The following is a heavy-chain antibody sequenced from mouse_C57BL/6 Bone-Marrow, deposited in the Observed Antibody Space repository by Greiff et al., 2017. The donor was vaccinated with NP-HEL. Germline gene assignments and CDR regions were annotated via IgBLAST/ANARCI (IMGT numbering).Heavy chain of an antibody. D-gene: IGHD1-1*02. J-gene: IGHJ3*01. Sequence: DVKLVESGGGLVKPGGSLKLSCAASGFTFSDYGMHWVRQAPEKGLEWVAYISSGSSTIYYADTVKGRFTISRDNAKNTLFLQMTSLRSEDTAMYYCARSPGLWAFAYWGQGTLVTVSA. CDR2: ISSGSSTI. V-gene: IGHV5-17*01. CDR3: ARSPGLWAFAY. CDR1: GFTFSDYG.